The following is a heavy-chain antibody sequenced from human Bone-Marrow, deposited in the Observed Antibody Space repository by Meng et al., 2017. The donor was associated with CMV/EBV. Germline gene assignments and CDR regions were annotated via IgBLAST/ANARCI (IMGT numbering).Heavy chain of an antibody. J-gene: IGHJ6*02. CDR1: GFTFSSYW. CDR3: ASWGSTSSAYGMDV. D-gene: IGHD2-2*01. V-gene: IGHV3-74*01. Sequence: GGSLRLSCAASGFTFSSYWMHWVRQAPGKGLVWVSRINSDGSSTSYADSVKGRFTISRDNAKNTLYLQMNSLRAEDTAVYYCASWGSTSSAYGMDVWGQRTTVTVSS. CDR2: INSDGSST.